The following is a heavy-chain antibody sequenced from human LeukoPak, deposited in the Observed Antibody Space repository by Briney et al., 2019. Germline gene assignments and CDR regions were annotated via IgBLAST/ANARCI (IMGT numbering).Heavy chain of an antibody. D-gene: IGHD3-3*01. CDR3: ARGSAPGYDFWSGYYNFDY. CDR2: INTNTGNP. CDR1: GYTFTSYA. Sequence: RASVTVSCKASGYTFTSYAMNWVRQAPGQGLAWMGWINTNTGNPTYAQGFTGRIVFSLDTSVSTAYLQISSLKAEDTAVDYCARGSAPGYDFWSGYYNFDYWGQGTLVTVSS. V-gene: IGHV7-4-1*02. J-gene: IGHJ4*02.